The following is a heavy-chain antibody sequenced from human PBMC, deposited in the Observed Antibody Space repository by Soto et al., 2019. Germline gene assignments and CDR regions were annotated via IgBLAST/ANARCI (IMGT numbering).Heavy chain of an antibody. CDR2: IYYSGST. J-gene: IGHJ4*02. V-gene: IGHV4-30-4*01. CDR3: ARYGSGECNRGSCYSPFDY. Sequence: PSETLSLTCTVSGRSISSVNYYWSWIRQPPGKGLEWIGYIYYSGSTYYNPSLRSRVTISVDTSKNQFSLKLSSVTAADTAVYNCARYGSGECNRGSCYSPFDYWGQGTLGTVSS. CDR1: GRSISSVNYY. D-gene: IGHD2-15*01.